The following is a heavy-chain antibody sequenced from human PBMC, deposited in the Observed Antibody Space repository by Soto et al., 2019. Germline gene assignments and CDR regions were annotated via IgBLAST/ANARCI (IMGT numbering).Heavy chain of an antibody. CDR3: ARDPLGYCSGGSCLNWFDP. CDR2: ISSSSSYI. J-gene: IGHJ5*02. Sequence: GGSLRLSCAASGFTFSSYSMNWVRQAPGKGLEWVSSISSSSSYIYYADSVKGRFTISRDNAKNSLYLQMNSLRAKDTAVYYCARDPLGYCSGGSCLNWFDPWGQGTLVTVSS. V-gene: IGHV3-21*01. CDR1: GFTFSSYS. D-gene: IGHD2-15*01.